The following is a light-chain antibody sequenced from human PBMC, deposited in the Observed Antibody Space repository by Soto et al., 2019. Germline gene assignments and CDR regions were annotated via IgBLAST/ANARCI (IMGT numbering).Light chain of an antibody. Sequence: QSALTQTASVSGSPGQSITISCTGSSSDVGGYNFVSWYQQHPGTAPKLIIHEVSNRPSGVSNRFSGSKSGNTASLTISGLQAEDEAVYYCCSHSTSVTWMFGGGTKLTVL. CDR1: SSDVGGYNF. V-gene: IGLV2-14*03. CDR2: EVS. CDR3: CSHSTSVTWM. J-gene: IGLJ3*02.